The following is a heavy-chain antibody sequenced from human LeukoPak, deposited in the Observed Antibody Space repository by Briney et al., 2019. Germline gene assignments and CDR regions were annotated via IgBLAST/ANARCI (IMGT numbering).Heavy chain of an antibody. V-gene: IGHV3-30*02. CDR2: IRYDGSNK. D-gene: IGHD1-26*01. CDR1: GFTFSSYG. J-gene: IGHJ6*03. Sequence: GGSLRLSCAASGFTFSSYGMHWVRQAPGKGLEWVAFIRYDGSNKYYADSVKGRFTISRDNSKNTLYLQMNSLRAEDTAVYYCAKDRAEWEPHNYYYYYYMDVWGKGTTVTVSS. CDR3: AKDRAEWEPHNYYYYYYMDV.